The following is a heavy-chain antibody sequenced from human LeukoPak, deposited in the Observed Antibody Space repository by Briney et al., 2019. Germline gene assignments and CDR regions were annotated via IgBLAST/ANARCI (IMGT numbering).Heavy chain of an antibody. J-gene: IGHJ4*02. CDR3: ARGAYCGGDCYQRSLDY. Sequence: GASVKVSCKASGYTFTNYGISWVRQAPGQGLEWMGWISAYNGNTNYAQKLQDRVTRTTDTSTSTAYMEVRSLRSDDTAVYYCARGAYCGGDCYQRSLDYWGQGALVTVSS. CDR1: GYTFTNYG. CDR2: ISAYNGNT. V-gene: IGHV1-18*01. D-gene: IGHD2-21*02.